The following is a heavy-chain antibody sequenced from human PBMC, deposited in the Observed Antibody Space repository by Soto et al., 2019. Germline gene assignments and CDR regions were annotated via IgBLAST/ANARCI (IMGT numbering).Heavy chain of an antibody. V-gene: IGHV1-69*01. CDR3: ARSQGGSSSLDIYYYYYGMDV. Sequence: QVQLVQSGAEVKKPGSSVKVSCKAPGGTFSSYAISWVRQAPGQGLERMGGIIPIFGTAKYAQKFQGRVTITADESTSTGYMELSSLRSEDTAVYYCARSQGGSSSLDIYYYYYGMDVWGQGTTVTVSS. D-gene: IGHD2-15*01. CDR2: IIPIFGTA. CDR1: GGTFSSYA. J-gene: IGHJ6*02.